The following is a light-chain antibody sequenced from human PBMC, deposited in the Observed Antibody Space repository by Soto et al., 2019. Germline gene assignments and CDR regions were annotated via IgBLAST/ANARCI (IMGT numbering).Light chain of an antibody. Sequence: NFMLTQPHSVSESPGKTVTISCTGSSGSIATNYAQWYQQRPGSAPTTVIYENNQRPSGVPDRFSGSIDSSSNSASLTISGLKTEDEADYYCQSYDSSNVVFGGGT. CDR2: ENN. J-gene: IGLJ2*01. V-gene: IGLV6-57*02. CDR1: SGSIATNY. CDR3: QSYDSSNVV.